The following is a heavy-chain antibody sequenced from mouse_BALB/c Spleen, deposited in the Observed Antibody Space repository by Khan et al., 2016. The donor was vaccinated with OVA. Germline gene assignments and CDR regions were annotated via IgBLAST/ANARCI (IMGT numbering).Heavy chain of an antibody. CDR3: ARAGYGGFAY. J-gene: IGHJ3*01. Sequence: EVELVESGGDLVKPGGSLKLSCAASGFTFSDYYMYWVRQTPEKRLEWVATISDGGSSTYYPDSVKGRFTISRDNAENNLYLQLSSLKSEDTAIYYCARAGYGGFAYWGQGTLVTVSA. V-gene: IGHV5-4*02. CDR1: GFTFSDYY. D-gene: IGHD1-1*02. CDR2: ISDGGSST.